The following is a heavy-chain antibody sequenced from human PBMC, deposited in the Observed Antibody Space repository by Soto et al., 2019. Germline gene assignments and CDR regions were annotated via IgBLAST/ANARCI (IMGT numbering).Heavy chain of an antibody. V-gene: IGHV3-30-3*01. CDR2: VSFDGSNK. J-gene: IGHJ5*02. CDR3: ARDQTGITTAGGGRIDR. CDR1: GFTFSTHA. Sequence: QVQLVESGGGVVQPGRSLRLSCAASGFTFSTHAMHWVRQAPGKGLECVAIVSFDGSNKYYADSVKGRFTISRDNSKNTLYLQMSGLTPEDTAFYYWARDQTGITTAGGGRIDRWGQGTLVTVSS. D-gene: IGHD6-13*01.